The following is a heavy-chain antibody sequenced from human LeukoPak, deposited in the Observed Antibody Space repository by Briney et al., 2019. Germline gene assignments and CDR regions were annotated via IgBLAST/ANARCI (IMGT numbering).Heavy chain of an antibody. J-gene: IGHJ6*02. V-gene: IGHV4-59*01. CDR1: GGSISSYY. CDR2: IYYSGST. CDR3: ARKTPYGMDV. Sequence: SETLSLTCAVSGGSISSYYWSWIRQPPGKGLEWIGYIYYSGSTNYNPSLKSRVTISVDTSKNQLALKLSSVTAADTAVDYCARKTPYGMDVWGQGTTVTVSS.